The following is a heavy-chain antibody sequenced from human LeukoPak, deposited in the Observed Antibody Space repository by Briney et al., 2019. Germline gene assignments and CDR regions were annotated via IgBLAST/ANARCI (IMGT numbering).Heavy chain of an antibody. J-gene: IGHJ4*02. CDR1: GYTFSSYA. V-gene: IGHV3-30-3*01. CDR2: ISHHGSNK. Sequence: GRSLRLSCAASGYTFSSYAMHSVRHAPGKGLEWVAVISHHGSNKYYADSVKGRFTISRDNSKNTLYLQMNSLRAEDTAVYYCARVAGLYCGGDCYSVLGLDYWGQGTLVTVSS. D-gene: IGHD2-21*02. CDR3: ARVAGLYCGGDCYSVLGLDY.